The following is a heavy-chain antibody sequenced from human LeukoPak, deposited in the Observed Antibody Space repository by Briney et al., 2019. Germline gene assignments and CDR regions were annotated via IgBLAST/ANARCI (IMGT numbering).Heavy chain of an antibody. Sequence: GGSLRLSCAASGFMFSDHYMSWIRQAPGKGLEWISYISDSGSTIYYADSVKGRFTISRDNAKKSLFLQMNRLRADDTAVYYCARGHDSLGYWGQGTLVTVSS. J-gene: IGHJ4*02. CDR1: GFMFSDHY. D-gene: IGHD2-15*01. CDR3: ARGHDSLGY. V-gene: IGHV3-11*01. CDR2: ISDSGSTI.